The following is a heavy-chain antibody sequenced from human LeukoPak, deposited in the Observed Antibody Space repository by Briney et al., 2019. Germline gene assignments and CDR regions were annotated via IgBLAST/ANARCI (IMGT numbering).Heavy chain of an antibody. CDR1: GFTFSSYS. Sequence: QPGGSLRLPCAASGFTFSSYSMNWVRQAPGKGLEWVSYISSSSSTIYYADSVKGRFTISRDNAKNPLYLQMNSLRAEDTAVYYCARQRGDYYYYYGMDVWGQGTTVTVSS. CDR3: ARQRGDYYYYYGMDV. CDR2: ISSSSSTI. V-gene: IGHV3-48*01. J-gene: IGHJ6*02.